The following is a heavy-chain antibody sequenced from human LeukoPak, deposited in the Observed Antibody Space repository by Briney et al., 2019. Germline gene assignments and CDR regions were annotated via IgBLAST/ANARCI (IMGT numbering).Heavy chain of an antibody. Sequence: ASVKVSCKASGYIISSYYIHWVRQAPGQGLEWMGIISPSGGGTSYAQWFQGRVSVARDTSTNTVYMELSGLRSEDTAIYYCARCYSGYDYGPVYWGQGTLVTVSS. J-gene: IGHJ4*02. V-gene: IGHV1-46*01. D-gene: IGHD5-12*01. CDR1: GYIISSYY. CDR3: ARCYSGYDYGPVY. CDR2: ISPSGGGT.